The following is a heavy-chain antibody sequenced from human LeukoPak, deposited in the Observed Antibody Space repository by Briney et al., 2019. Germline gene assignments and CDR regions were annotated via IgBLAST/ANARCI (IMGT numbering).Heavy chain of an antibody. CDR2: IYYSGST. CDR1: GGSISSYY. CDR3: ARASMSDFWSGYPLYYYYYGMDD. D-gene: IGHD3-3*01. J-gene: IGHJ6*02. Sequence: SETLSLTCTVSGGSISSYYWSWIRQPPGKGLEWIGYIYYSGSTNYNPSLKSRVTISVDTSKNQFSLKLSSVTAADTAVYYCARASMSDFWSGYPLYYYYYGMDDWGQGTTVTVSS. V-gene: IGHV4-59*01.